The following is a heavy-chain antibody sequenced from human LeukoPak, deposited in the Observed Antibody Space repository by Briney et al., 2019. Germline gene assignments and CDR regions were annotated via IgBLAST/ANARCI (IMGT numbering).Heavy chain of an antibody. D-gene: IGHD2-15*01. CDR2: IWHDGRNK. J-gene: IGHJ4*02. Sequence: GGSPRLSCAASGFTFSSYGMHWVRQAPGKGLEWVAVIWHDGRNKYYADSVKGRFTISRDNSKNTLYLQVNSLRAEDTAVYYCARDRGSNDPIDYWGQGTLVTVSS. CDR3: ARDRGSNDPIDY. V-gene: IGHV3-33*01. CDR1: GFTFSSYG.